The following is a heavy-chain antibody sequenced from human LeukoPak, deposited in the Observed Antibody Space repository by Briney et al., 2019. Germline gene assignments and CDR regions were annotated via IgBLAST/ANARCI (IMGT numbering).Heavy chain of an antibody. CDR2: IYYSGNT. CDR3: ARGRRDGYMLLWEDY. J-gene: IGHJ4*02. D-gene: IGHD5-24*01. Sequence: SETLSLTCTVSGDSISTSNSYWGWIRQPPGKGLEWIGSIYYSGNTYYNASLKSRVTISVDTSKNQFSLKLSSVNAADTAVYYCARGRRDGYMLLWEDYWGQGTLVTVSS. V-gene: IGHV4-39*07. CDR1: GDSISTSNSY.